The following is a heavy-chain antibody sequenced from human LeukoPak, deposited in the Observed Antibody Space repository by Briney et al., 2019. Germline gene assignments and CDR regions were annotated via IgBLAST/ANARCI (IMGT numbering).Heavy chain of an antibody. CDR2: IKQDGSEK. D-gene: IGHD6-13*01. V-gene: IGHV3-7*01. J-gene: IGHJ4*02. CDR1: GFTLFTYW. Sequence: GGSLRLSCAASGFTLFTYWMSWVRQAPGKGLEWVANIKQDGSEKYYVDSVKGRFTISRDNAKNSLYLQMNSLRAEDTAVYYCASELNIAAADYWGQGTLVTVSS. CDR3: ASELNIAAADY.